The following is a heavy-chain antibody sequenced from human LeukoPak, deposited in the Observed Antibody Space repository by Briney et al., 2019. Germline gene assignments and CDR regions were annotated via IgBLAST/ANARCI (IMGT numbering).Heavy chain of an antibody. D-gene: IGHD3-10*01. Sequence: SETLSLTCTVSGDSVTSGGFDWAWLRQPPGKGLEWVATVYYTGSTYYTPSLNSRVTISIDTSKNHFSLKLRSVVAPDTAVYYCARHSGSGSLSRPFDPWGQGTLVTVSS. CDR1: GDSVTSGGFD. CDR3: ARHSGSGSLSRPFDP. CDR2: VYYTGST. J-gene: IGHJ5*02. V-gene: IGHV4-39*02.